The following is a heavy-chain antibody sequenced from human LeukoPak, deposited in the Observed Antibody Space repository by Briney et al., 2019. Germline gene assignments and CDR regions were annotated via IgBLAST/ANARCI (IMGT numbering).Heavy chain of an antibody. V-gene: IGHV6-1*01. CDR2: TYYRSKWYN. CDR3: ARDILCGSGPMGKYYYYYYMDV. D-gene: IGHD3-10*01. Sequence: SQTLSLTCAISGDSVSSNSAAWNWIRQSPSRGLEWLGRTYYRSKWYNDYAVSVKSRITINPDTSKNQFSLQLNSVTPEDTAVYYCARDILCGSGPMGKYYYYYYMDVWGKGTTVTVSS. CDR1: GDSVSSNSAA. J-gene: IGHJ6*03.